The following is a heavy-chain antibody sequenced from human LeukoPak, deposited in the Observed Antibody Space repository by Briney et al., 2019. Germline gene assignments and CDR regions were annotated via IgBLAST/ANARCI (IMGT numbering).Heavy chain of an antibody. D-gene: IGHD6-13*01. CDR1: GGSISNHY. CDR3: ARDQDIAAAGFDY. V-gene: IGHV4-59*11. CDR2: IYYSGST. Sequence: SETLSLTCTVSGGSISNHYWSWIRQPPGKGLEWIGYIYYSGSTNYNPSLKSRVTISVDTSKNQFSLKLNSVTVADTAMYYCARDQDIAAAGFDYWGQGTLVTVSS. J-gene: IGHJ4*02.